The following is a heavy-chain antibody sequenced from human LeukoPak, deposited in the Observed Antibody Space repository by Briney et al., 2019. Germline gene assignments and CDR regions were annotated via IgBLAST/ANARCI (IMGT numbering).Heavy chain of an antibody. CDR2: INPNSGGT. D-gene: IGHD3-16*02. Sequence: ASVKVSCKASGYSFSDYYIHWVRQAPGQGLEWMGWINPNSGGTIYAQKFQGRVTMTRDTSITTAYMELSRLRSDDTAVYYCARGFMITFGGVIVIFRDWGQGTLVTVSS. CDR3: ARGFMITFGGVIVIFRD. V-gene: IGHV1-2*02. J-gene: IGHJ4*02. CDR1: GYSFSDYY.